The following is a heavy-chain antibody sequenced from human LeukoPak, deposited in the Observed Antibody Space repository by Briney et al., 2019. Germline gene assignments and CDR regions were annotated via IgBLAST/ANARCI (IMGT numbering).Heavy chain of an antibody. J-gene: IGHJ6*02. CDR2: INSDGSST. CDR3: ARSYGMDV. CDR1: GFTFSTYW. V-gene: IGHV3-74*01. Sequence: PGGSLRLSCAASGFTFSTYWMHWVRQAPGKGPVWDSRINSDGSSTTYADSVKGRFTISRDNAKSTLYLQMNSLRAEDTAVYYCARSYGMDVWGQGTTVTVSS.